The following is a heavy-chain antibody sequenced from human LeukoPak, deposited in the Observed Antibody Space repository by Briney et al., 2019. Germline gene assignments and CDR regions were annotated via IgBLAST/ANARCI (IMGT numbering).Heavy chain of an antibody. D-gene: IGHD3-22*01. CDR1: GFTFSSYS. J-gene: IGHJ4*02. V-gene: IGHV3-21*01. CDR2: ISSSRNYI. Sequence: GGSLRLSCAASGFTFSSYSMNWVRQAPGKGLEWVSYISSSRNYIFYADSVKGRFTISRDNAKNSLYLQMNSLRAEDTAVYYCARDPYYYDSSGYYGEGFDYWGQGTLVTVSP. CDR3: ARDPYYYDSSGYYGEGFDY.